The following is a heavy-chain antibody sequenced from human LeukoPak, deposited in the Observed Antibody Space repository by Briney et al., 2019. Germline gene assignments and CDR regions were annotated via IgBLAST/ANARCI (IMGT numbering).Heavy chain of an antibody. CDR2: ISSSSSDI. D-gene: IGHD4-23*01. V-gene: IGHV3-21*01. CDR1: GFTLSSYA. Sequence: GESLRLSCTGPGFTLSSYAMNWVRRAPGQGLEWVSSISSSSSDIYYTDSVKGRFTISRDNAKNSLYLQMNSLRAEDTAVYYCVTDYGGSSGAFDIWGQGTMVTVSS. CDR3: VTDYGGSSGAFDI. J-gene: IGHJ3*02.